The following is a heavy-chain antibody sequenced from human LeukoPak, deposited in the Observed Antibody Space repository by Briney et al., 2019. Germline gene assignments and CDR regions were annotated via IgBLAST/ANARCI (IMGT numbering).Heavy chain of an antibody. V-gene: IGHV3-48*04. CDR1: GFTFSSYS. CDR2: ISSSSSTI. D-gene: IGHD4-11*01. CDR3: ARVASNYDFDC. J-gene: IGHJ4*02. Sequence: PGGSLRLSCAASGFTFSSYSMNWVRQAPGKGLEWVSYISSSSSTIYYADSVKGRFTISRDNAKNSLYLQMNSLRAEDTALYYCARVASNYDFDCWGQGTLVTVSS.